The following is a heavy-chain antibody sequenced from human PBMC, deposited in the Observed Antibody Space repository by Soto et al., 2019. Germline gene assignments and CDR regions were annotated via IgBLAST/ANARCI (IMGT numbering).Heavy chain of an antibody. J-gene: IGHJ3*02. CDR2: IYPGDSDT. CDR1: GYSFTIYC. CDR3: ASPGPEDAFDI. V-gene: IGHV5-51*01. Sequence: GESLKISCNGSGYSFTIYCIGLVLQMPGKGLEWMGIIYPGDSDTRYSPSFQCQVTISADKSISTAYLQWSSLKASDTAMYYCASPGPEDAFDIWGQGTMVTVSS.